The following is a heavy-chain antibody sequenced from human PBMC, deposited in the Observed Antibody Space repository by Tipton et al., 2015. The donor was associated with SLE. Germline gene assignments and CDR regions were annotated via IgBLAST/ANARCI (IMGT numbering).Heavy chain of an antibody. CDR1: GGSMRSGDYY. Sequence: TLSLTCTVSGGSMRSGDYYWSWIRQPAGQGLEWIGHIYTTGSTNYSPSLKSRVTISFDTSETQFSLKLASVTIADTAVYYCARVSSGTNYAIESWGQGTLVTVSS. CDR3: ARVSSGTNYAIES. D-gene: IGHD4/OR15-4a*01. CDR2: IYTTGST. V-gene: IGHV4-61*09. J-gene: IGHJ4*02.